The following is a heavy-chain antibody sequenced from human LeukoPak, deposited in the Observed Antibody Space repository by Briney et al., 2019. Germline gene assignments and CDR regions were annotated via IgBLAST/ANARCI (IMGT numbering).Heavy chain of an antibody. CDR3: ATGLGYYYDY. Sequence: GGSLRLSCAASELTFTKYSMHWVRRAPGKGLVWVSRITDDGSRTTYADSVRGRFTISRDNAKNTVYLQMNSLRPEDAAVYYCATGLGYYYDYWGQGTLVTVSS. V-gene: IGHV3-74*01. CDR1: ELTFTKYS. CDR2: ITDDGSRT. D-gene: IGHD3-16*01. J-gene: IGHJ4*02.